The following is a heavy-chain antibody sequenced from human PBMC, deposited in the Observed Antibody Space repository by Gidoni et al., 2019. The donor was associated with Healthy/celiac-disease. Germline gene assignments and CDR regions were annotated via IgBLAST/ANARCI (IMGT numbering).Heavy chain of an antibody. J-gene: IGHJ4*02. D-gene: IGHD5-12*01. CDR1: GGSFSGYY. CDR2: INHSGST. Sequence: QVQLQQWGAGLLKPSETLSLTCAVYGGSFSGYYWSWIRQPPGKGLEWIGEINHSGSTNYNPSLKSRVTISVDTSKNQFSLKLSSVTAADTAVYYCARGEVATITDGGGRLFDYWGQGTLVTVSS. CDR3: ARGEVATITDGGGRLFDY. V-gene: IGHV4-34*01.